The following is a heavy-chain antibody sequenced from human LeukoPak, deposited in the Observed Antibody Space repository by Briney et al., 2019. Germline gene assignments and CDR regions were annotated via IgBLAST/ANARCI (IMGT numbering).Heavy chain of an antibody. CDR2: IYYSGST. Sequence: SETLSLTCTVSGGSISSYYWSWIRQPPGKGLEWIGYIYYSGSTNYNPSLKSRVTISVDTSKNQFSLKLSSVTAADTAVYYCARGGELYYYYYYMDVWGKGPTVTVSS. CDR1: GGSISSYY. D-gene: IGHD1-26*01. V-gene: IGHV4-59*01. J-gene: IGHJ6*03. CDR3: ARGGELYYYYYYMDV.